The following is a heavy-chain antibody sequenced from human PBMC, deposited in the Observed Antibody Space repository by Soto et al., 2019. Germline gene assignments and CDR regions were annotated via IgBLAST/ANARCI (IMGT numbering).Heavy chain of an antibody. CDR1: GFTFSSYA. Sequence: QVQLVESGGGVVQPGRSLRLSCAASGFTFSSYAMHWVRQAPGKGLEWVAVISYDGSNKYYADSVKGRFTISRDNSKNTXYXRMNSLRAEDTAVYYCARFNDYYDSSGYPPAHAFDIWGQGTMVTVSS. CDR2: ISYDGSNK. D-gene: IGHD3-22*01. V-gene: IGHV3-30-3*01. J-gene: IGHJ3*02. CDR3: ARFNDYYDSSGYPPAHAFDI.